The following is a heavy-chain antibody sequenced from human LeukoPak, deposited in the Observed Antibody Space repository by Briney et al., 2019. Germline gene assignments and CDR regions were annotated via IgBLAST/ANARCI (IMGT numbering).Heavy chain of an antibody. J-gene: IGHJ4*02. V-gene: IGHV3-30*04. D-gene: IGHD3-22*01. CDR2: ISYDGSNK. CDR1: GFTFSSYA. Sequence: TGGSLRLSCAASGFTFSSYAMHWVRQAPGKGLEWVAVISYDGSNKCYADSVKGRFTISRDNAKNSLYLQMNSLRAEDTAVYYCARDSLTMIVGRQRRGLDYWGQGTLVTVSP. CDR3: ARDSLTMIVGRQRRGLDY.